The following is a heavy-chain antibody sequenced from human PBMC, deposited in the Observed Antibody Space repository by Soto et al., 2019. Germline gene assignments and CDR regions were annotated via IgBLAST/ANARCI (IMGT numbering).Heavy chain of an antibody. J-gene: IGHJ4*02. D-gene: IGHD3-22*01. CDR1: GFTFSSYA. CDR3: ANYDSSGYYLPPFDY. CDR2: ISGSGSKT. Sequence: GGSLRLSCAASGFTFSSYAMSWVRQAPGKGLEWVSAISGSGSKTYYENAENRRFTITRNNTKTTLYLQMSSLRAEDTAVYYCANYDSSGYYLPPFDYWGQGTLVTVSS. V-gene: IGHV3-23*02.